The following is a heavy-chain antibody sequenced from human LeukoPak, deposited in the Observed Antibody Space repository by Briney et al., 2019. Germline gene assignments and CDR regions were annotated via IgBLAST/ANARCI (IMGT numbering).Heavy chain of an antibody. D-gene: IGHD5-12*01. J-gene: IGHJ3*02. CDR1: GFTFSSYW. CDR2: INHNGNVN. CDR3: ARGWLGDI. V-gene: IGHV3-7*03. Sequence: GGSLRLSCAASGFTFSSYWMNWARQAPGKGLEWVASINHNGNVNYYVDSVKGRFTISRDNAKNSLYLQMSNLRAEDTAVYYCARGWLGDIWGQGTMVTVSS.